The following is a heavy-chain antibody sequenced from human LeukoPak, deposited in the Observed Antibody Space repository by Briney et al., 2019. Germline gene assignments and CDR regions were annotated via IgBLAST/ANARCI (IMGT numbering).Heavy chain of an antibody. CDR3: ARKGVLDY. J-gene: IGHJ4*02. CDR2: IIVQNGNT. CDR1: GYSFTSNY. D-gene: IGHD3-16*01. Sequence: ASVKVSCKASGYSFTSNYISWVRHAPGQGLELMGWIIVQNGNTNYAQKLQGRVTMTTDTSTSTAYMELRDLRSDDTAVYYCARKGVLDYWGQGTLVTVSS. V-gene: IGHV1-18*01.